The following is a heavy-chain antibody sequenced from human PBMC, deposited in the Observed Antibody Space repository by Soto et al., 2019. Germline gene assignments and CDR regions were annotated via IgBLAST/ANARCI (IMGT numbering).Heavy chain of an antibody. D-gene: IGHD3-10*01. J-gene: IGHJ4*02. CDR3: ARDSVSLTLFDY. CDR1: GGSMSGYH. Sequence: QVELQESGPRLVRPSETLYLTCTVSGGSMSGYHWSWVRQPAGKGLEWIGRVHSTGSTDYNPSVESRITVSLETSKKQFSLKLRSVTAADTALYFCARDSVSLTLFDYWGQGTLVTVSS. V-gene: IGHV4-4*07. CDR2: VHSTGST.